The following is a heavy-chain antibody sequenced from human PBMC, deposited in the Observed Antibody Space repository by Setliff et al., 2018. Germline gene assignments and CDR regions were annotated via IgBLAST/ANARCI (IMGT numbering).Heavy chain of an antibody. CDR3: RFWSGYYNNDY. J-gene: IGHJ4*02. D-gene: IGHD3-3*01. Sequence: SETLSLTCKVSGDSIIGYHWSWIRQSPGKGLDWIGYVSSSGSPNYSPSFKSRVTMSIDTSKNQFSLKLSSVTAADTAIYYCRFWSGYYNNDYWGQGTLVTVSS. CDR1: GDSIIGYH. V-gene: IGHV4-59*04. CDR2: VSSSGSP.